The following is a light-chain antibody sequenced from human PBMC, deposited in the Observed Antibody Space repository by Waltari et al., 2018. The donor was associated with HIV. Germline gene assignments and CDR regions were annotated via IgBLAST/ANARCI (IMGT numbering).Light chain of an antibody. Sequence: QSALTQPPSVSGAPGQRVTISCTGNRSNIGAGFFVHWYQHLPGTAPKLLVCSDINRPAGVPDRFSGSKSGTSASLVITGLQAEDEADYYGQSYDSSLRASVFGGGTKLTVL. CDR1: RSNIGAGFF. J-gene: IGLJ2*01. V-gene: IGLV1-40*01. CDR2: SDI. CDR3: QSYDSSLRASV.